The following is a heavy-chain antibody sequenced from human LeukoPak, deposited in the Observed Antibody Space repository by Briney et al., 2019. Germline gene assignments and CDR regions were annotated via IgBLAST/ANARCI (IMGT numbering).Heavy chain of an antibody. Sequence: GGSLTLSCVASGFTFSNAWMSWLRRAPGKGLEWVSSISSSSSYIYYADSAKGRFTISRDNAKNSLYLQMNSLRAEDTAVYYCAREIGYSDYWGQGTLVTVSS. D-gene: IGHD3-22*01. V-gene: IGHV3-21*01. J-gene: IGHJ4*02. CDR2: ISSSSSYI. CDR1: GFTFSNAW. CDR3: AREIGYSDY.